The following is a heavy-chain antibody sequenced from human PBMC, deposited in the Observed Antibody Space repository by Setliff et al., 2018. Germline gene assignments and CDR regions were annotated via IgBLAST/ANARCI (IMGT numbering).Heavy chain of an antibody. CDR2: INPNSGGT. Sequence: GASVKVSCKASGYTFTGYYMHWVRQAPGQGLEWMGWINPNSGGTNYAQKFQGRVTMTTDTSTSTAYMEVRSLRSDDTAVYYCARDIATGGYTYGFFYWGQGTMVTVSS. CDR1: GYTFTGYY. V-gene: IGHV1-2*02. CDR3: ARDIATGGYTYGFFY. J-gene: IGHJ4*02. D-gene: IGHD5-18*01.